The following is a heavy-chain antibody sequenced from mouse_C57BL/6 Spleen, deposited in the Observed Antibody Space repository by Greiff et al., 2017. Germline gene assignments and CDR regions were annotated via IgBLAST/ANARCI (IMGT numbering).Heavy chain of an antibody. V-gene: IGHV1-69*01. CDR3: ARGYYYGSNYEGFAY. CDR1: GYTFTSSW. J-gene: IGHJ3*01. CDR2: IDPSDSDT. Sequence: QVHLQQPGAELVMPGASVKLSCKASGYTFTSSWMHWVKQRPGQGLEWIGEIDPSDSDTNYNQKFKGKSTLTVDKSSSTAYMQLSSLTSEDSAVYYCARGYYYGSNYEGFAYWGQGTLVTVSA. D-gene: IGHD1-1*01.